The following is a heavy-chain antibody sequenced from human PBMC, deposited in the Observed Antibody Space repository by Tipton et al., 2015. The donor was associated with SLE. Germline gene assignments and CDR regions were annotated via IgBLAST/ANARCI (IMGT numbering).Heavy chain of an antibody. CDR2: IYSSGSP. CDR3: ATYSGWFHT. Sequence: LRLSCAASGFTFSSYSMHWVRQAPGKGLEWIGRIYSSGSPNYNPSLKSRVSISLDTSKNQFSLKLNSVTAADTAVYYCATYSGWFHTWGHGALVTVSS. CDR1: GFTFSSYS. V-gene: IGHV4-59*08. D-gene: IGHD4-11*01. J-gene: IGHJ5*01.